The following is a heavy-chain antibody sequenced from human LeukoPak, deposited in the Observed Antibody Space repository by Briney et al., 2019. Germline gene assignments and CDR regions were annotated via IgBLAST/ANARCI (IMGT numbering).Heavy chain of an antibody. D-gene: IGHD2-15*01. CDR2: IRSKANSYAT. CDR1: GLTFSGSA. CDR3: TRHGPGRYCSGGSCYTAN. J-gene: IGHJ4*02. Sequence: GGSLRLSCAASGLTFSGSAMHWVRQASGKGLEWVGRIRSKANSYATAYAASVKGRFTISRDDSKNTAYLQMNSLKTEDTAVYYCTRHGPGRYCSGGSCYTANWGQGTLVTVPS. V-gene: IGHV3-73*01.